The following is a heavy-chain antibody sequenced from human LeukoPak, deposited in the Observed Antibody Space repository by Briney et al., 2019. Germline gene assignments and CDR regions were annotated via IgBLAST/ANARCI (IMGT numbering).Heavy chain of an antibody. D-gene: IGHD3-10*01. CDR3: AKGLGTGSVLARPLHY. CDR2: ISSDGYRT. CDR1: GFPFSTYD. V-gene: IGHV3-30*18. Sequence: GGSLRLSCAASGFPFSTYDMHWVRQAPDKGLQWVAVISSDGYRTDYPNSVRGRFTISRDNFKNTVDLQMISVTAEDTAMYFCAKGLGTGSVLARPLHYWGQGTLVTVSS. J-gene: IGHJ4*02.